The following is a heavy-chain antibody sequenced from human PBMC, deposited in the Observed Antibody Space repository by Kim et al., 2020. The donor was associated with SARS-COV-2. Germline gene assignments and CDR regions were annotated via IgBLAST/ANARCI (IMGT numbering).Heavy chain of an antibody. V-gene: IGHV1-46*01. CDR1: VYTFLRSL. Sequence: ASVKVSFPSSVYTFLRSLLHWVRPAPGQGLEWMGIINPSGGDTTYARHFRGRVTMTRDPSTTTVYLALSSLTSDDTAVYYCGRDIDGWSVDYWGQGTLVSVSS. D-gene: IGHD6-19*01. CDR3: GRDIDGWSVDY. CDR2: INPSGGDT. J-gene: IGHJ4*02.